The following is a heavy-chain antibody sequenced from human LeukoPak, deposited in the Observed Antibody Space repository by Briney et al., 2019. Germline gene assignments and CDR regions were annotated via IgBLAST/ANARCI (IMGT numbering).Heavy chain of an antibody. V-gene: IGHV4-39*01. D-gene: IGHD3-10*01. Sequence: SETLSLTCTVSGGSISSSSYYWGWIRQPPGTGLEWIGSIYYSGSTYYNPSLKSRVTISVDTSKNQFSLKLSSVTAADTAVYYCARLIYGSGSHYWWHYYYYMDVWGKGTTVTISS. CDR1: GGSISSSSYY. CDR3: ARLIYGSGSHYWWHYYYYMDV. CDR2: IYYSGST. J-gene: IGHJ6*03.